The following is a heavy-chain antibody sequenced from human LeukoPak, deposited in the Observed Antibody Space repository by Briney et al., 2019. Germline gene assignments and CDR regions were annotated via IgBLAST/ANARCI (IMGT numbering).Heavy chain of an antibody. J-gene: IGHJ4*02. CDR3: ARVPDTSGYYYYFDY. CDR2: ISYSGGT. Sequence: PSETLSLTCTVSGVSISSYYWSWIRQPSEKGPEWIGHISYSGGTTYNPSLRSRVTISMDTSKNQFSLNLSSVTAADTAVYYCARVPDTSGYYYYFDYWGQGTLVTVSS. V-gene: IGHV4-59*01. CDR1: GVSISSYY. D-gene: IGHD3-22*01.